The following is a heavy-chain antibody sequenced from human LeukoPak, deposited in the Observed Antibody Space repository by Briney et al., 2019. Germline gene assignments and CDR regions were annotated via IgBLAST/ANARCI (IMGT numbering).Heavy chain of an antibody. V-gene: IGHV3-48*01. CDR3: ARDGDFWSGYSS. D-gene: IGHD3-3*01. J-gene: IGHJ5*02. CDR1: GLTFSSYS. Sequence: GGSLRRSCAASGLTFSSYSRNWVRQAPGKGLEWVSYISSSSSTIYYADSVKGRFTISRDNAKNSLYLQMNSLRAEDTAVYYCARDGDFWSGYSSWGQGTLVTVSS. CDR2: ISSSSSTI.